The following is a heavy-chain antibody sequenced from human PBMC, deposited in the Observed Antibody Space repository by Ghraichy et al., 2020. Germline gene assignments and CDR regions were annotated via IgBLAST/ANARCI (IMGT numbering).Heavy chain of an antibody. CDR2: IRRDGTTI. CDR3: TRDFNPGTSFESSRYYYDAFDI. J-gene: IGHJ3*02. V-gene: IGHV3-7*03. CDR1: GFTFSDYW. D-gene: IGHD3-22*01. Sequence: GGSLRLSCVASGFTFSDYWMTWIRQAPGKGLEWVANIRRDGTTIHYLDFVKGRFTISRDNAKNSVYLQMNSLRAEDTAGYYCTRDFNPGTSFESSRYYYDAFDIWGQGTLVTVSA.